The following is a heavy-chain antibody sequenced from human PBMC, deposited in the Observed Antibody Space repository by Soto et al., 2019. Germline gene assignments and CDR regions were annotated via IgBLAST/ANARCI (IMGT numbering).Heavy chain of an antibody. J-gene: IGHJ6*02. CDR2: IIPIFGTA. Sequence: QVQLVQSGAEVKKPGSSVKVSCKASGGTFSSYAISWVRQAPGQGLEWMGGIIPIFGTANYAQKFQGRVTITADEATCTAYMELSSLRSEDTAVYYCASKYYYDSSGYPYGMDVWGQGTTVTVSS. CDR3: ASKYYYDSSGYPYGMDV. D-gene: IGHD3-22*01. V-gene: IGHV1-69*01. CDR1: GGTFSSYA.